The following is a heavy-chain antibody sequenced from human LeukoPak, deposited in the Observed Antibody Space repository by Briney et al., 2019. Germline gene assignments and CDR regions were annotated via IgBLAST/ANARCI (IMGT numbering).Heavy chain of an antibody. J-gene: IGHJ4*02. D-gene: IGHD2-8*01. CDR2: ISSYNDYI. CDR3: ARDGGYCTKGVCYLDY. Sequence: NPGGSLRLSCAASGFTFRGYSMNWVRQAPGKGLEWVSSISSYNDYIYYADSVKGRFTISRDNAKNSLYLEMNSLRAEDTAVYYCARDGGYCTKGVCYLDYWGQGTLVTVSS. CDR1: GFTFRGYS. V-gene: IGHV3-21*01.